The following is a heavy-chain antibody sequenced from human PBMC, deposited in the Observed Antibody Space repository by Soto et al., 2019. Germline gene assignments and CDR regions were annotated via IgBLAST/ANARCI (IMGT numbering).Heavy chain of an antibody. CDR1: GFTFSDYY. J-gene: IGHJ3*02. D-gene: IGHD4-17*01. CDR3: ARRKTTVVTLYSAFDI. CDR2: ISSSGSTI. V-gene: IGHV3-11*01. Sequence: QVQLVESGGGLVKPGGSLRLSCAASGFTFSDYYMSWIRQAPGKGLEWVSYISSSGSTIYYADYVKGRFTISRDNAKNSLYLQMNSLRAEDTAVYYCARRKTTVVTLYSAFDIWGQGTMVTVSS.